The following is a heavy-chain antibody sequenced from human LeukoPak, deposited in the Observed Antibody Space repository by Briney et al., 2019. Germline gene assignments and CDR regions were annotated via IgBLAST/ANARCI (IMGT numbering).Heavy chain of an antibody. V-gene: IGHV1-58*01. CDR3: ARAGLRFLIDY. J-gene: IGHJ4*02. CDR2: IVVGSDNT. CDR1: GFTFTSRSA. D-gene: IGHD3-3*01. Sequence: SVKVSCKASGFTFTSRSAVQWVRQARGQRLEWIGWIVVGSDNTNYAQKFQERVTITRDMSTSTAYMELSSLTSEDTAVYYCARAGLRFLIDYWGQGTLVTVSS.